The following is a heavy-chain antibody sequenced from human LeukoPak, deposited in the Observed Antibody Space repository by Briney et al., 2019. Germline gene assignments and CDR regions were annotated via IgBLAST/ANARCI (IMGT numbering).Heavy chain of an antibody. V-gene: IGHV3-30*02. CDR3: AKGYGFGTDH. Sequence: LGGSLRLSCAASGFTFSTYGMHWVRQAPGKGLEWVAFIRYDGSNEYYVDSVKGRFTISRDNSKNTLYLQMNSLRAEDTAVYYCAKGYGFGTDHWGQGTLVTVSS. CDR1: GFTFSTYG. D-gene: IGHD3-10*01. J-gene: IGHJ4*02. CDR2: IRYDGSNE.